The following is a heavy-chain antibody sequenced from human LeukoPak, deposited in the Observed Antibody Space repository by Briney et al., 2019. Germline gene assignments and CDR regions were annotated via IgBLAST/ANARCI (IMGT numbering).Heavy chain of an antibody. Sequence: ASVKVSCKVSGYTLTELSMHWVRQAPGKGLEWVGGFDPEDGETIYAQKFQGRVTMTEDTSTDTAYMELSSLRSEDTAVYYCATDTYCSSTSCSHYGMDVWGKGTTVTVSS. J-gene: IGHJ6*04. CDR3: ATDTYCSSTSCSHYGMDV. CDR2: FDPEDGET. D-gene: IGHD2-2*01. CDR1: GYTLTELS. V-gene: IGHV1-24*01.